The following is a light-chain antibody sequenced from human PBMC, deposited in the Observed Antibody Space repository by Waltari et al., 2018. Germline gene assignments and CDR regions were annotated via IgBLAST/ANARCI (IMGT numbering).Light chain of an antibody. CDR3: ASWDDSVNGLV. CDR2: NND. V-gene: IGLV1-44*01. Sequence: QSVLPQPPSVSGTPGQRVTISCSGSGYNSVDWSLHLPGMAPKLLIYNNDERPSGVSDRVSGSTSCTSASLAISGLQSDDEADYYCASWDDSVNGLVCGGGTKLTVL. J-gene: IGLJ2*01. CDR1: GYNS.